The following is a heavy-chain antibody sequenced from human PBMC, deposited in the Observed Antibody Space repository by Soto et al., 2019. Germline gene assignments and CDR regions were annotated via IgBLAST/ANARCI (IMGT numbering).Heavy chain of an antibody. J-gene: IGHJ4*02. CDR1: GFSFNSFN. CDR3: ARDLGLLKSMFDY. D-gene: IGHD2-8*01. Sequence: GGSLRLSCLASGFSFNSFNMNWIRRAPGRGREWVASISVSGDNIYYGDSMQGRFTISRDNSKSSVFLDLNSLRVEDTAVYYCARDLGLLKSMFDYWGQGTLVTVSS. V-gene: IGHV3-21*06. CDR2: ISVSGDNI.